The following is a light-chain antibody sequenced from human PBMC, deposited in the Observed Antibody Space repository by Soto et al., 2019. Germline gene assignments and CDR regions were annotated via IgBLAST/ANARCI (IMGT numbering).Light chain of an antibody. J-gene: IGLJ1*01. CDR3: SSYTSSSTLYV. CDR1: SSNIGSNY. V-gene: IGLV1-47*01. Sequence: QSVLTQPPSASGTPGQRVTISCSGSSSNIGSNYVYWYQQLPGTAPKLLTYRNNQRPSGVPDRFSGSKSGTSASLAISGLRSEDEADYYCSSYTSSSTLYVFGTGTKVTVL. CDR2: RNN.